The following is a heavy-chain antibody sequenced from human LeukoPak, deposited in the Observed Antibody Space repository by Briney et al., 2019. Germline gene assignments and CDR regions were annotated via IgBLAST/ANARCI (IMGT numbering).Heavy chain of an antibody. CDR3: ARAYGTQLYWYFDL. D-gene: IGHD3-10*01. J-gene: IGHJ2*01. CDR1: GYPFTNYG. Sequence: ASVKVSCKASGYPFTNYGTSWVRQAPGQGLEWMGWISGYNGNTNSAQKVQGRVTMTTDTSTSTAYMELSSLRSEDTAVYYCARAYGTQLYWYFDLWGRGTLVTVSS. CDR2: ISGYNGNT. V-gene: IGHV1-18*01.